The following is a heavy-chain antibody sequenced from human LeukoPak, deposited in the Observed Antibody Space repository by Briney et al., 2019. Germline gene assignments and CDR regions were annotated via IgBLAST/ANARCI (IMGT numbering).Heavy chain of an antibody. CDR3: ARSAQTFYDFWSGYSGADWFDP. CDR1: GGSISSFY. CDR2: IYYSGSS. J-gene: IGHJ5*02. Sequence: SETLSLTCAVSGGSISSFYWSWTRQPPGKGLEYIGSIYYSGSSIYNPSLKSRVTISVDTSKNHFSLKLSSVTAADTAVYYCARSAQTFYDFWSGYSGADWFDPWGQGTLVTVSS. V-gene: IGHV4-59*08. D-gene: IGHD3-3*01.